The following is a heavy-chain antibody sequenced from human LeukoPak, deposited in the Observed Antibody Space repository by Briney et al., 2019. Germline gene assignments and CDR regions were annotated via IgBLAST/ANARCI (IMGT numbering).Heavy chain of an antibody. J-gene: IGHJ6*02. CDR2: IYYSGSA. Sequence: SETLSLTCTVSGGSISSGDYYWSWIRQPPGKGLEWIGYIYYSGSAYYNPSLKSRVTLSVDTSKNQFSLKLSSVTAADTAVYYCARAAPDYAGSYYAMDVWGQGTTVTVSS. CDR1: GGSISSGDYY. D-gene: IGHD4-17*01. CDR3: ARAAPDYAGSYYAMDV. V-gene: IGHV4-30-4*01.